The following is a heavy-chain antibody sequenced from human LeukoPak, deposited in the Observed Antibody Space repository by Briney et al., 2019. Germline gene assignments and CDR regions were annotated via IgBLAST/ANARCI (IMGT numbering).Heavy chain of an antibody. Sequence: PGGSLRLSCAASGFTFSSYAMHWVRQAPGKGLEYVSAISGNGGSTYYANSVKGRFTISRDNSKNMLYLQMGSLRAEDMAVYYCARINITMVRGAPGGGFYYYYYGMDVWGQGTTVTVSS. J-gene: IGHJ6*02. CDR3: ARINITMVRGAPGGGFYYYYYGMDV. CDR2: ISGNGGST. CDR1: GFTFSSYA. V-gene: IGHV3-64*01. D-gene: IGHD3-10*01.